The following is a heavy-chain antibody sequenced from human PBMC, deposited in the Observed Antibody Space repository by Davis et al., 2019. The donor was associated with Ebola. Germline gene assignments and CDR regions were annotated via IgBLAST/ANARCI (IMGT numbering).Heavy chain of an antibody. CDR2: ISSSSSTI. CDR3: ARDSDDYCFDY. CDR1: GFTFSSYS. J-gene: IGHJ4*02. D-gene: IGHD2-21*02. V-gene: IGHV3-48*01. Sequence: GGSLRLSCPASGFTFSSYSMNWVRQAPGKGLEWVSYISSSSSTIYYADSVKGRFTISRDNAKNSLYLQMNSLRPEDTAVYYCARDSDDYCFDYWGQGTLVTVSS.